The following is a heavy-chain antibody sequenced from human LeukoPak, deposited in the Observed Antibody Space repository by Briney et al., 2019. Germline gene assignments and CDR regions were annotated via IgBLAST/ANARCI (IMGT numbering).Heavy chain of an antibody. CDR3: ARGPSYFQH. V-gene: IGHV6-1*01. J-gene: IGHJ1*01. CDR2: TYYRSKWYK. Sequence: SQTLLLTCAISGDSVSSNSATWNWIRQSPSRGLEWLGRTYYRSKWYKYYAVSVKGRITINPHTSKNQFSLQLNSVTPEDTAVYYCARGPSYFQHWGQGTLVTVSS. CDR1: GDSVSSNSAT.